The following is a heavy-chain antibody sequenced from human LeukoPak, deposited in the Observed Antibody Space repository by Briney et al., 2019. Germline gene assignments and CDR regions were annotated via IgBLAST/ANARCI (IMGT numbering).Heavy chain of an antibody. Sequence: GGSLRLSCAASGFPFSSYSMNWVRQAPGKGLEWVSSISSSSSYIYYADSVKGRFTISRDNAKNSLYLQMNSLRAEDTAVYYCARVMVRGVMDYWGQGTLVTVSS. CDR3: ARVMVRGVMDY. V-gene: IGHV3-21*01. D-gene: IGHD3-10*01. CDR2: ISSSSSYI. J-gene: IGHJ4*02. CDR1: GFPFSSYS.